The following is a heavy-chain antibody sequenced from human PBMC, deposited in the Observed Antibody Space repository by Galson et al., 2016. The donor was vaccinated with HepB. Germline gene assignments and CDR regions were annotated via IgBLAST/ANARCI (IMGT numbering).Heavy chain of an antibody. J-gene: IGHJ4*02. D-gene: IGHD5-24*01. CDR2: ISYDGSNR. V-gene: IGHV3-30-3*01. CDR3: ARDSDISAVEFDF. CDR1: GFTFRSYA. Sequence: SLRLSCAASGFTFRSYAMHWVRQAPGKGLEWVAAISYDGSNRYYVDSVKGRFTISRDNSQNTLYLQMNSLRAEDTAVYYCARDSDISAVEFDFWGQGTLVTVSS.